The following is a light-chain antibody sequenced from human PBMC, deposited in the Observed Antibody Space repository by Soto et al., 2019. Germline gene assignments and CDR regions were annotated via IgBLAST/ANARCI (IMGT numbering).Light chain of an antibody. Sequence: DIVRTQSPDSLPVSLGERATINCKSSQSLLYSSNNNHYLAWYQQKPGQPPKLLIFWASTRESGVPARFSGSGSGTDFTLTISRLQAEDVAVYYCQQYYDAPYSFGQGTKLEIK. V-gene: IGKV4-1*01. CDR2: WAS. CDR1: QSLLYSSNNNHY. CDR3: QQYYDAPYS. J-gene: IGKJ2*03.